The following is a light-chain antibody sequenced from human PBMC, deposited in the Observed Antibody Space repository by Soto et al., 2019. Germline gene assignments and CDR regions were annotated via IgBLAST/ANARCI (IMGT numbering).Light chain of an antibody. V-gene: IGLV2-11*01. CDR3: CSFAGSYTYV. CDR1: SSDVGGYNY. J-gene: IGLJ2*01. CDR2: DVT. Sequence: QSALTQPASVSGSPGQSITISCTGTSSDVGGYNYVSWYQQHPGKAPKVMIYDVTERPAGVPDRFSGSKSGNTASLTISGLQAEDEADYSCCSFAGSYTYVFGGGTKLTVL.